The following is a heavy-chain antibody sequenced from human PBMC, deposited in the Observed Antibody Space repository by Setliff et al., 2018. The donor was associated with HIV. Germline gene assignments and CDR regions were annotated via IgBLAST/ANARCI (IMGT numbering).Heavy chain of an antibody. V-gene: IGHV1-18*01. D-gene: IGHD3-3*01. CDR2: ISAYTGNT. Sequence: ASVKVSCKTSGYSVATHGLSWVRQAPGEGLEWMGWISAYTGNTNYAQKFHGRVSMTTDSSTSTGYVELSSLRSEDTAVYYCARARATILGPFDAFDIWGQGTMVTVSS. CDR1: GYSVATHG. J-gene: IGHJ3*02. CDR3: ARARATILGPFDAFDI.